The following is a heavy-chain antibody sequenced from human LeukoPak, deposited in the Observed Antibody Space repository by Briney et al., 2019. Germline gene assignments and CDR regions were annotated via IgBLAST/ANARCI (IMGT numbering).Heavy chain of an antibody. D-gene: IGHD2-15*01. CDR3: ARRLRGGRRYHYYYMDV. J-gene: IGHJ6*03. V-gene: IGHV3-23*01. CDR2: ISGSGGST. CDR1: GFTFSSYA. Sequence: GGSLRLSCAASGFTFSSYAMSWVRQAPGKGLEWVSAISGSGGSTYYADSVKGRFTISRDNSKNTLYLQMNSLRAEDTAVYYCARRLRGGRRYHYYYMDVWGKGTTVTISS.